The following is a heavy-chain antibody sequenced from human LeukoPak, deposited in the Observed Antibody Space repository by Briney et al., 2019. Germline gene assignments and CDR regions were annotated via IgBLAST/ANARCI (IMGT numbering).Heavy chain of an antibody. CDR1: GFNFSSYA. Sequence: PGGSLRLSCAVFGFNFSSYAITWVRQAPGKGLEWVSGISGSGVYTSYADSVKGRFTISRDNSKNTVYLQMNSLRAEDTALYYCAKDRDGYGPYYFDHWGQGTLVTVSS. CDR2: ISGSGVYT. J-gene: IGHJ4*02. D-gene: IGHD5-18*01. CDR3: AKDRDGYGPYYFDH. V-gene: IGHV3-23*01.